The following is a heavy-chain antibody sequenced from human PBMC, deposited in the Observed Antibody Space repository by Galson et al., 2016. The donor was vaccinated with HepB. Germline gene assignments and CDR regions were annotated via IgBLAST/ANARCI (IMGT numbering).Heavy chain of an antibody. CDR2: ISGNGGRT. J-gene: IGHJ4*02. CDR1: GFTFSDYA. D-gene: IGHD3-16*02. Sequence: SLRLSCAASGFTFSDYAMSWVRQAPGKGLEWVSGISGNGGRTYYADSVEGRFTISRDNSKNTLYLQMNSLRAEDTAIYYCAQSSYDYVWGSYRVDSWGQGTLVTVSS. V-gene: IGHV3-23*01. CDR3: AQSSYDYVWGSYRVDS.